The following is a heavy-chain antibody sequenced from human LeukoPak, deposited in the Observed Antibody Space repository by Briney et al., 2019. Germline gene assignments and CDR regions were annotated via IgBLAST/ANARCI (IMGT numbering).Heavy chain of an antibody. CDR1: GFTFSSYG. CDR2: ISYDGSNK. J-gene: IGHJ4*02. V-gene: IGHV3-30*18. D-gene: IGHD1-14*01. CDR3: AKASDPYRPPYYFDY. Sequence: GGSLRLSCAASGFTFSSYGMHWVRQAPGKGLDWVAVISYDGSNKYFADSVKGRFTISRDNSKNTLYLQVNSLRAEDTAVYYCAKASDPYRPPYYFDYWGLGTLVTVST.